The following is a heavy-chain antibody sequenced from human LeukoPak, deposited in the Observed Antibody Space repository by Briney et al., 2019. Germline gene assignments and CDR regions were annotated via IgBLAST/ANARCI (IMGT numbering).Heavy chain of an antibody. Sequence: AGGSLRLSCAASGCNFITAAMTWVRQAPGKGLEWVSLIGSSGGSTYYADSVKGRFTISRDNFNHTLSLQMNSLRVEDTAIYYCVKDIQLSTWGLGTMVTVSS. CDR3: VKDIQLST. J-gene: IGHJ3*01. D-gene: IGHD5-24*01. CDR2: IGSSGGST. V-gene: IGHV3-23*01. CDR1: GCNFITAA.